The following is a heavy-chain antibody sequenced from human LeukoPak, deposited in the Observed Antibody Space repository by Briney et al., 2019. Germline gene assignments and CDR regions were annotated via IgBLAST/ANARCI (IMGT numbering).Heavy chain of an antibody. V-gene: IGHV3-53*01. CDR3: TRDLIDYDVSTGLHHYYMDV. Sequence: PGGSLRLSCAASGFTVSTNYMSWVRQAPGKGLEWVSVIYTGGSTYYADSVKGRFTISRDNSKNTLYLQMNTLRVEDTAVYYCTRDLIDYDVSTGLHHYYMDVWGQGTTVTVSS. CDR1: GFTVSTNY. J-gene: IGHJ6*02. CDR2: IYTGGST. D-gene: IGHD3-9*01.